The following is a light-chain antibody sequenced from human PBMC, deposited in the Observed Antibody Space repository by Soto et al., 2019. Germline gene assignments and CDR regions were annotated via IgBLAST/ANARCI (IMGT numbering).Light chain of an antibody. V-gene: IGKV3D-15*01. CDR3: QQYNNWPLT. CDR1: QSVDKD. Sequence: EIVMTQSPATLSVSPGDRATLSCRASQSVDKDLAWYQQKPGQPPRLLIYDASTRATGIPARFSGSQSGTEFTLTISSLLYEDFAVYSGQQYNNWPLTFGGGTKVDIK. CDR2: DAS. J-gene: IGKJ4*01.